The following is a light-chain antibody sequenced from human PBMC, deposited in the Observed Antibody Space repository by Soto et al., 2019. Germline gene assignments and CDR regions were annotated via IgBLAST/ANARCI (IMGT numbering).Light chain of an antibody. CDR2: DAS. CDR3: QQRSNWPPLFT. V-gene: IGKV3-11*01. J-gene: IGKJ2*01. Sequence: EIVLTQSPATLSLSPGERATLSCRASQSVSSYLAWYQQKPGQAPRLLIYDASNRATAIAARFSGSGSGTDFTLTISSLEPEDFAVYYCQQRSNWPPLFTFGQGTKLEIK. CDR1: QSVSSY.